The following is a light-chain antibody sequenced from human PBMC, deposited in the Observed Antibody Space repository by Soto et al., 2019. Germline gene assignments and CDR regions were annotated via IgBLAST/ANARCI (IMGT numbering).Light chain of an antibody. J-gene: IGKJ5*01. CDR2: DAS. V-gene: IGKV3-20*01. CDR1: QSFSSTY. CDR3: QQYGSSLIT. Sequence: EIVLTQSPGTLSLSPGERATLSCRASQSFSSTYLAWYQQKPGQAPRLLIYDASSRATGIPDRFSGGGSGTDFTLTISRLEPEDFAVYYCQQYGSSLITFGQGTRLEIK.